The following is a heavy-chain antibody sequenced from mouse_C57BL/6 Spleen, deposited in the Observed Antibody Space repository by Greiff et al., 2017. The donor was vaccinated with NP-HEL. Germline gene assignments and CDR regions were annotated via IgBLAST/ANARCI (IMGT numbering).Heavy chain of an antibody. V-gene: IGHV3-6*01. CDR3: ASAYYYGSSGWYFDV. D-gene: IGHD1-1*01. Sequence: EVKLQESGPGLVKPSQSLSLTCSVTGYSITSGYYWNWIRQSPGNKLEWMGYISYDGSNNYNPSLKNRISMTRDTSKNQFFLKLNSVTTEDTATYYCASAYYYGSSGWYFDVWGTGTTVTVSS. CDR1: GYSITSGYY. J-gene: IGHJ1*03. CDR2: ISYDGSN.